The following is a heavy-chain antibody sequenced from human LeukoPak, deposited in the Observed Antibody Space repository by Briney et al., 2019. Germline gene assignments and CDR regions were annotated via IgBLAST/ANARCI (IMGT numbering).Heavy chain of an antibody. CDR1: GFTFSSYG. D-gene: IGHD3-22*01. Sequence: GGSLRLSCAASGFTFSSYGMHWVRQAPGKGLEWVAVIWYDGSNKYYADSVKGRFTISRDNSKNTLYLQMNSLRAEDTAVYYCARGSYDSSGYPYYYFDYWGQGTLVTVSS. J-gene: IGHJ4*02. CDR3: ARGSYDSSGYPYYYFDY. CDR2: IWYDGSNK. V-gene: IGHV3-33*01.